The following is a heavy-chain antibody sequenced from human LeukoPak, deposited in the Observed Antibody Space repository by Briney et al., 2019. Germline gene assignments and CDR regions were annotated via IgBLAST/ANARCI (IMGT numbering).Heavy chain of an antibody. D-gene: IGHD3-22*01. J-gene: IGHJ6*02. CDR2: IIPIFGTA. CDR1: GGTFSSYA. V-gene: IGHV1-69*13. Sequence: ASVKVSCKASGGTFSSYAISWVRQAPGQGLEWMGGIIPIFGTANYAQKFQGRVTITADESTSTAYMELSSLRSEDTAVYYCARDSYDSSGYYFGYYCYGMDVWGQGTTVTVSS. CDR3: ARDSYDSSGYYFGYYCYGMDV.